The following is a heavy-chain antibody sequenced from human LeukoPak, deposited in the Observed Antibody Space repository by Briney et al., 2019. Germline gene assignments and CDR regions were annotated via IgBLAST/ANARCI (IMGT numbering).Heavy chain of an antibody. CDR3: ARGAVRGLRLGELSLSNFDY. Sequence: SETLSLTCTVSGGSISSYYWSWIRQPPGKGLEWIGYIYYSGSTNYNPSLKSRVTISVDTSKNQFSLKLSSVTAADTAVYYCARGAVRGLRLGELSLSNFDYWGQGTLVTVSS. CDR1: GGSISSYY. V-gene: IGHV4-59*12. J-gene: IGHJ4*02. D-gene: IGHD3-16*02. CDR2: IYYSGST.